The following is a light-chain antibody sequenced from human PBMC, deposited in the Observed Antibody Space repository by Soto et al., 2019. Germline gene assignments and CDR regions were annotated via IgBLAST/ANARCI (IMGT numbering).Light chain of an antibody. CDR2: GAS. CDR3: QQYGSSPVT. Sequence: EIVLTQSPGTLSLSPGERATLSCRASQSVSINYLAWYQQKPGQAPRLLIFGASSRATDIPDRFSGSGSGTDFTLTISRLEPEDFAVYYCQQYGSSPVTFGQGTKVEVK. J-gene: IGKJ1*01. V-gene: IGKV3-20*01. CDR1: QSVSINY.